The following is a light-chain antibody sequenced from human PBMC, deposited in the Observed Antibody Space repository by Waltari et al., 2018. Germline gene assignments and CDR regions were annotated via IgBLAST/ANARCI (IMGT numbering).Light chain of an antibody. V-gene: IGKV3-20*01. CDR2: GAS. CDR3: QNHERLPAT. J-gene: IGKJ1*01. Sequence: EVVLTQSPGTLSLSPGETATLSCRASQSIGRYLVWYQQKSGQAPRLLIYGASTRATGIPDRFSGSGSGTDFSRTLSRMEAEDFAVYYCQNHERLPATFGQGTKVEIK. CDR1: QSIGRY.